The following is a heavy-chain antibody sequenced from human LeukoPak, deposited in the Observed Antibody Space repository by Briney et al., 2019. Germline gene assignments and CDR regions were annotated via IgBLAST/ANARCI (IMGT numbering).Heavy chain of an antibody. D-gene: IGHD3-10*01. CDR2: ISYDGSNK. CDR1: GFTFSSYA. V-gene: IGHV3-30*04. Sequence: SGGSLRLSCAASGFTFSSYAMHWVRQAPGKGLEWVAVISYDGSNKYYADSVKGRFTISRDNSKNTLYLQMNSLRAEDTAVYYCARDYYGSGSYYNVPHYGMDIWGKGTTVTVSS. CDR3: ARDYYGSGSYYNVPHYGMDI. J-gene: IGHJ6*04.